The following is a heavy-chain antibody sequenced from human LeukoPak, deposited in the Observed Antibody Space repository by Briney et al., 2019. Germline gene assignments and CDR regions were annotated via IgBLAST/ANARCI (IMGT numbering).Heavy chain of an antibody. J-gene: IGHJ5*02. V-gene: IGHV4-4*07. CDR3: AREKTWLRLNTWSDP. CDR2: IYASGSN. Sequence: SETLSLTCTVSGGSSTSYYSSSIRQPAGEVVEWIGRIYASGSNNYNPSLNSRVTMSVDTSKNQSPLKLSSVTAGDTAVYYCAREKTWLRLNTWSDPCGQGTLVTVPS. CDR1: GGSSTSYY. D-gene: IGHD5-12*01.